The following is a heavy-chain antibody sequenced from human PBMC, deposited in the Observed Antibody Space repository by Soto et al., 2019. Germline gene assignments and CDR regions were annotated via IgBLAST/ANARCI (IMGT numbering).Heavy chain of an antibody. V-gene: IGHV4-39*01. J-gene: IGHJ4*02. Sequence: QLQLQESGPGLVKPSETLSLTCTVSGGSISSSSYYWGWIRQPPGKGLEWIGSIYYSGSTYYNPSLKSRVTISVETSKNQFSLKLSSVTAADTAVYYCARLDIVLVPAAPVGYFDYWGQGTLVTVSS. D-gene: IGHD2-2*01. CDR2: IYYSGST. CDR3: ARLDIVLVPAAPVGYFDY. CDR1: GGSISSSSYY.